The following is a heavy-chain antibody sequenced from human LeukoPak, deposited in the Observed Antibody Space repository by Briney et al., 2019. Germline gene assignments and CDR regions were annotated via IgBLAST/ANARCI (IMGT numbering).Heavy chain of an antibody. CDR3: AGATSREAFDI. CDR2: IYYSGST. J-gene: IGHJ3*02. D-gene: IGHD2-2*01. CDR1: GGSITDYY. V-gene: IGHV4-59*01. Sequence: SETLSLTCTVYGGSITDYYWSWIRQPPGKGLEWIGYIYYSGSTNYTPSLKSRVTISINTSKNQFSLRLSSVTAAGTAVYYCAGATSREAFDILGQGTRVTVSS.